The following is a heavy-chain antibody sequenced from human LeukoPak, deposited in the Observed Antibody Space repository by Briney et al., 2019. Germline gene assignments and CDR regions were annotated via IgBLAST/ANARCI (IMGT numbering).Heavy chain of an antibody. CDR1: DGSINTYSYY. Sequence: SETLSLTCTVSDGSINTYSYYWSWIRQPPGKGLVYIGYIFPTGSTNYNPSLKSRVSISVDTSKNQFSLKVNSVTAADTAVYYCAGAAAGSPFQHWGQGTLVTVSS. CDR2: IFPTGST. V-gene: IGHV4-4*09. CDR3: AGAAAGSPFQH. J-gene: IGHJ1*01. D-gene: IGHD6-13*01.